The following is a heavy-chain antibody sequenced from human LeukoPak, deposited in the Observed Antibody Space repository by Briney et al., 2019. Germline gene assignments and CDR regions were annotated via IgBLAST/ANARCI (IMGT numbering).Heavy chain of an antibody. D-gene: IGHD4-17*01. V-gene: IGHV7-4-1*02. CDR2: INTNTGNP. CDR1: GYTFTAYA. Sequence: ASVKVSCKASGYTFTAYAMIWVRQAPGQGLEWMGWINTNTGNPTYAQGFTGRFVFSLDTSVSTAYLQISSLKAEDTAVYYCARDDVEGYGDLFPINNWFDPWGQGTLVTVSS. CDR3: ARDDVEGYGDLFPINNWFDP. J-gene: IGHJ5*02.